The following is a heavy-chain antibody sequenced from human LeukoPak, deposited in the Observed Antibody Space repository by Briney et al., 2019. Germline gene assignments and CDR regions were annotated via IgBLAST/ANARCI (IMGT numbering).Heavy chain of an antibody. CDR3: ARRVAVRPRYYFDY. J-gene: IGHJ4*02. V-gene: IGHV4-59*08. CDR1: GGSISSYY. D-gene: IGHD6-6*01. CDR2: IYNSGNT. Sequence: SETLSLTCTVSGGSISSYYWSWIRQPPGKGLEWIGYIYNSGNTNYNPSLKSRVTIPLDTPKNQFTLKLTSVTAADTAVYYCARRVAVRPRYYFDYWGQGTLVTVSS.